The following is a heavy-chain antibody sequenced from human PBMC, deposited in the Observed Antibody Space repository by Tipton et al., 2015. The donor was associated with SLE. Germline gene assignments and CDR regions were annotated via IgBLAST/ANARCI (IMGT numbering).Heavy chain of an antibody. CDR2: IYHSGST. CDR1: GYSISSGYY. V-gene: IGHV4-38-2*02. CDR3: AVLRFLEWFFDY. Sequence: TLSLTCTVSGYSISSGYYWGWIRQPPGKGLEWIGSIYHSGSTYYNPSLKSRVTISVDTSKNQFSLKLSSVTAADTAVYYCAVLRFLEWFFDYWGQGTLVTVSS. D-gene: IGHD3-3*01. J-gene: IGHJ4*02.